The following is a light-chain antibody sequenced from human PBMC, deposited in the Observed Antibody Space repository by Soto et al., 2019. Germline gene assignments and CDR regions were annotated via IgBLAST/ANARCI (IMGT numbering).Light chain of an antibody. CDR2: AAS. CDR3: QQLNSYSWT. J-gene: IGKJ1*01. V-gene: IGKV1-9*01. Sequence: IQLTQSPSSLSASVGDRVTITCRASQGISSYLAWYQQKPGKAPKLLIYAASTLQSGVPSRFSGSESGTDFTLTISSLQPEDFATYYCQQLNSYSWTFGQGTKVEIK. CDR1: QGISSY.